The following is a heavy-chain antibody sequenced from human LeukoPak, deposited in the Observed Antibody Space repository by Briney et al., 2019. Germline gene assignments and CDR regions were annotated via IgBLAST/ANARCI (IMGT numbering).Heavy chain of an antibody. CDR1: GGSISIGTYY. J-gene: IGHJ5*01. D-gene: IGHD2-21*02. CDR3: ARARCGGDCYLGKLHWFDS. V-gene: IGHV4-61*02. Sequence: SETLSLTCTVSGGSISIGTYYWSWIRQPAGKGLEWMGRIYITEITNYNPSLKSRVTISLETSKNQFSLKLSSVTAADTAVYYCARARCGGDCYLGKLHWFDSWGQGTLVTVSS. CDR2: IYITEIT.